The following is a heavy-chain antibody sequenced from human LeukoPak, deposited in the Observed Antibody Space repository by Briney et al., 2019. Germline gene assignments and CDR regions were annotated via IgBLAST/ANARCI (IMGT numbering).Heavy chain of an antibody. CDR3: ARGVAGVYFYYYMDV. J-gene: IGHJ6*03. D-gene: IGHD1-14*01. Sequence: ASVKVSCKTSGYTFTSYDINWVRQASGQGLEWMGWMNPNSGNTGSAQKFQGRVTLTRNTSITTAYMELSRLRSDDTAVYYCARGVAGVYFYYYMDVWGKGTTVTVSS. CDR1: GYTFTSYD. CDR2: MNPNSGNT. V-gene: IGHV1-8*03.